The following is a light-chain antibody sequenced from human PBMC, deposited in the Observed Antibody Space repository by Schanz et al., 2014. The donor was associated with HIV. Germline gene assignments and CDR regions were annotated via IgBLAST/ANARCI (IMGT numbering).Light chain of an antibody. CDR1: QSINNW. Sequence: DIQMTQSPSTVSASVGDRVTLTCRASQSINNWLAWFQKKPGKAPKLLIYKTSSLESGVPSRFSGGGSGTECTLTITILQPDDLATYYCQQYDSVSWTFGQGTTVEAK. J-gene: IGKJ1*01. CDR2: KTS. V-gene: IGKV1-5*03. CDR3: QQYDSVSWT.